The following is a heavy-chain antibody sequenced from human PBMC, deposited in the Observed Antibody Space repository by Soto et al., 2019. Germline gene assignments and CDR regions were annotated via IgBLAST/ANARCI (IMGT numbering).Heavy chain of an antibody. CDR1: GGSIGSGDYY. CDR2: MYHSGST. Sequence: SETLSLTCTVYGGSIGSGDYYWGGIRHHPGKGQEWIGYMYHSGSTYYNPSLKSRVTISIDRSKNQFSLKLSSVTAADTAVYYFSSDISGKSYF. J-gene: IGHJ2*01. CDR3: SSDISGKSYF. V-gene: IGHV4-30-4*02. D-gene: IGHD2-15*01.